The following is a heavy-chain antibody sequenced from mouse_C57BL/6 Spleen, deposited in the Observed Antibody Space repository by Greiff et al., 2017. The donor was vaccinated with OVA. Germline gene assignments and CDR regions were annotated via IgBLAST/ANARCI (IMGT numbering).Heavy chain of an antibody. CDR3: ARAGSSGHAGVAY. CDR1: GYAFSSSW. Sequence: VQLQQSGPELVKPGASVKLSCKASGYAFSSSWMNWVKQRPGKGLEWIGRIYPADGDTNYNRKFKGKATLTADKSSSTAYMQLSSLTSEDSAVDCCARAGSSGHAGVAYWGKGTLVTVAA. V-gene: IGHV1-82*01. J-gene: IGHJ3*01. D-gene: IGHD1-1*01. CDR2: IYPADGDT.